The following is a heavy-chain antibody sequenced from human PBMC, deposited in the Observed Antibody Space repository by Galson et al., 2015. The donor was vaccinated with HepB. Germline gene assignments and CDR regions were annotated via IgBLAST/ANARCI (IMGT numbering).Heavy chain of an antibody. J-gene: IGHJ6*02. CDR2: TYYRSKWYN. CDR1: GDSVSSNSAA. V-gene: IGHV6-1*01. D-gene: IGHD6-19*01. Sequence: CAISGDSVSSNSAAWNWIRQSPSRGLKWLGRTYYRSKWYNDYAVSVKSRITLNPDTSKNQFSLQLNSVTPDDTAVYYCARDVVYSSGWYQGFYYGMDVWGQGTTFTVSS. CDR3: ARDVVYSSGWYQGFYYGMDV.